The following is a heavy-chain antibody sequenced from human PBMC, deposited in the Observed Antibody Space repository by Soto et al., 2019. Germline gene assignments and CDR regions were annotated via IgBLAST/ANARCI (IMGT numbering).Heavy chain of an antibody. Sequence: ASVKVSCKASGYSFTDYFVHWVRQAPGQGPEWMGIINPDGGTTGYAQKFQGRVTLTSDTSTNTLYMELRGLTSDDTAVYYCASLIGVDVLRDYWGQGTRVTVSS. D-gene: IGHD2-21*01. V-gene: IGHV1-46*01. CDR2: INPDGGTT. J-gene: IGHJ4*02. CDR3: ASLIGVDVLRDY. CDR1: GYSFTDYF.